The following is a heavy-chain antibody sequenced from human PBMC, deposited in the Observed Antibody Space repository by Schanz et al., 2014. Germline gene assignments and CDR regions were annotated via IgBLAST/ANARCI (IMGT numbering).Heavy chain of an antibody. Sequence: QVQLVQSGVEVKRPGASVKVSCEASGYTFTSYYIHWFRQAPGQGLEWMGLINPSVGNTNYAQKFRGRVTMTRDTSTSTVYMELSSLRSEDTAVYFCARGPSTGAFDIWGQGTMVTVSS. CDR1: GYTFTSYY. V-gene: IGHV1-46*03. J-gene: IGHJ3*02. CDR2: INPSVGNT. CDR3: ARGPSTGAFDI.